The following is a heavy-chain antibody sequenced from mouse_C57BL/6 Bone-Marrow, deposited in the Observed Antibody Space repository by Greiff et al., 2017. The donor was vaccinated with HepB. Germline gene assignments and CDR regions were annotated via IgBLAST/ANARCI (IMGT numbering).Heavy chain of an antibody. CDR1: GYTFTDYE. CDR3: TRRGLYGTRGDY. CDR2: IDPETGVT. V-gene: IGHV1-15*01. Sequence: QVQLQQSGAELVRPGASVTLSCKASGYTFTDYEMHWVKQTPMHGLEWIGAIDPETGVTAYNQKFKGKAILTADKSSSTAYMELRSLTSEDSAVYYCTRRGLYGTRGDYWGQGTSVTVSS. D-gene: IGHD1-1*02. J-gene: IGHJ4*01.